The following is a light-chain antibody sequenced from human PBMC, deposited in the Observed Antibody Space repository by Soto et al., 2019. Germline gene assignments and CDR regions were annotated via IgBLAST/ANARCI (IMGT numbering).Light chain of an antibody. J-gene: IGKJ1*01. Sequence: DIVMTQSPDSLAVSLGERATINCKSSQSVLYSSNNKNYLAWYQQKPGQPPKLLIYWASTRVSGVPDRFSGSGYGTDFTLTISSLQAEDVAVYYCQQYYSTPSWTFGQGTKVEIK. CDR2: WAS. V-gene: IGKV4-1*01. CDR1: QSVLYSSNNKNY. CDR3: QQYYSTPSWT.